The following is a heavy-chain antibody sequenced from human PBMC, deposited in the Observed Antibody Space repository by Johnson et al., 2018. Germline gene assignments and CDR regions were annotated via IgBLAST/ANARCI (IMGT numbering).Heavy chain of an antibody. Sequence: QVQLVESGGGVVQPGRSXRLSCAASGFTLSSYGMHWVRQAPGKGLEWMAVTSYDGTIKHYADSVKGRFSISRDTSKNTLYLQMDGLRSEDTAVYYCAKEEHMHSNSYTYLGYWGQGTLVTVSS. CDR2: TSYDGTIK. D-gene: IGHD6-13*01. J-gene: IGHJ4*02. V-gene: IGHV3-30*18. CDR1: GFTLSSYG. CDR3: AKEEHMHSNSYTYLGY.